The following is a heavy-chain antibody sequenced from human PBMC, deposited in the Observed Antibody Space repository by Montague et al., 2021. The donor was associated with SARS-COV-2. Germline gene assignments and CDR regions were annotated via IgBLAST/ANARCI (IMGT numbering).Heavy chain of an antibody. CDR1: GGSFNGRSHY. Sequence: SETLSLTCTVSGGSFNGRSHYWGWLRPPPGKGLVWIGNIYYSGNTYYNPSLQSRVTISVDTTKNPFSLKLSSVAAAATAVYYCASIWGSTIVLVVYAIKGWFDPWGQGTLVTVSS. CDR2: IYYSGNT. CDR3: ASIWGSTIVLVVYAIKGWFDP. J-gene: IGHJ5*02. V-gene: IGHV4-39*01. D-gene: IGHD2-8*01.